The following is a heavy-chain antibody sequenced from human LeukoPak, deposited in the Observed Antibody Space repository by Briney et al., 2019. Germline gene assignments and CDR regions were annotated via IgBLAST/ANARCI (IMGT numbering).Heavy chain of an antibody. J-gene: IGHJ1*01. CDR3: TTDLSELDDSGYYAKYFHH. Sequence: PGGSLRLSCAASGFTFSKVWISWVRQAPGQGLEWVGRIKSKTDGGTIDYAAPVKGRFTISRDDSKDTLFLQMNSLKTEDTAVYYCTTDLSELDDSGYYAKYFHHWGQGTLVSVSS. V-gene: IGHV3-15*01. CDR2: IKSKTDGGTI. CDR1: GFTFSKVW. D-gene: IGHD3-22*01.